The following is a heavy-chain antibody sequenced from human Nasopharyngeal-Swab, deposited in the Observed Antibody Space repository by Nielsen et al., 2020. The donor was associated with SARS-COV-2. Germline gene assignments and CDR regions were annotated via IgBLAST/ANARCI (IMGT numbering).Heavy chain of an antibody. Sequence: SCAAPGCNLSRYTMHWVRQAPGKRLEWVAVRSYDGSNKYYADSVKGRFTISRDISKTTLYLQMNSLRAEDTAVFYCASTPLDSSGYYYAFHYWGRGTLVTVSS. CDR2: RSYDGSNK. V-gene: IGHV3-30-3*01. J-gene: IGHJ4*02. D-gene: IGHD3-22*01. CDR1: GCNLSRYT. CDR3: ASTPLDSSGYYYAFHY.